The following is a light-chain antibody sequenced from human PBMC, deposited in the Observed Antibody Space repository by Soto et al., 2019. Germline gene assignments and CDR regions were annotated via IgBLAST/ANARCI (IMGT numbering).Light chain of an antibody. J-gene: IGKJ1*01. CDR2: GAS. CDR1: QSVSSN. Sequence: EIVMTQSPVTLSVSPGERATLSCRASQSVSSNLAWYQQKPGQAPRLLIYGASTRATGIPARFSGSGSGTEFTLTISSLQSEDFAVYYCQHYNNRPLWTFGQGTKVEIK. V-gene: IGKV3-15*01. CDR3: QHYNNRPLWT.